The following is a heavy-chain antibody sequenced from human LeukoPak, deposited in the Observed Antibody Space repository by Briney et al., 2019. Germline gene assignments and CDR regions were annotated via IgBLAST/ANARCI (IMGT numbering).Heavy chain of an antibody. D-gene: IGHD3-16*01. J-gene: IGHJ4*02. CDR3: AREGLGELTLDC. CDR1: GFTFTSSA. V-gene: IGHV1-18*01. Sequence: GASVKVSCKASGFTFTSSAVQWVRQAPGQGLEWMGWISTDNGDTNYAQKLQGRVTLTTDTSTSTAYMELRSLRSDDTAVYYCAREGLGELTLDCWGQGTLVTVSS. CDR2: ISTDNGDT.